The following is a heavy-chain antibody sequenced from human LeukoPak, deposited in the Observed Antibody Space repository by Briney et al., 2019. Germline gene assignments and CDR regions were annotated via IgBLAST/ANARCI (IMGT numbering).Heavy chain of an antibody. CDR2: ISSSGSYI. V-gene: IGHV3-21*04. Sequence: GGSLRLSCAASGFTFSTYSMNWVRQAPGKGLEWVSSISSSGSYIYYADSVKGRFTISRDNAKNSLYLQMNSLRAEDTAVYYWASVMVMITCGGVIVILSFDYWGQGTLVTVSS. J-gene: IGHJ4*02. CDR1: GFTFSTYS. D-gene: IGHD3-16*02. CDR3: ASVMVMITCGGVIVILSFDY.